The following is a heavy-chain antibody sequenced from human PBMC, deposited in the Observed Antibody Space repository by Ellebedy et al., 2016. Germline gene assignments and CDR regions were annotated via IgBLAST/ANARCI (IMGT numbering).Heavy chain of an antibody. CDR1: GSSIRSECY. J-gene: IGHJ5*01. V-gene: IGHV4-38-2*02. CDR3: ARNDTMLLREGGRGWFDS. D-gene: IGHD3-22*01. CDR2: VYHSGST. Sequence: SETLSLTXTVSGSSIRSECYWAWIRQTPGKGLEWLGSVYHSGSTSYNPSLYSRVTISVDTSMNLFSLELTSVTAADTAVYYCARNDTMLLREGGRGWFDSWGHGIQVTVSS.